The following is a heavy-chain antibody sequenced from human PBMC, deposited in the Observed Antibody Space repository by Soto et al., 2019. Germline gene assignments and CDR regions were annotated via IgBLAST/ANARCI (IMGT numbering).Heavy chain of an antibody. D-gene: IGHD6-13*01. V-gene: IGHV3-74*03. J-gene: IGHJ4*02. Sequence: EVQVVESGGGLVQPGGSLRLSCAASGFTFSSYWTHWVRQAPGKGLVWVSHINSDGSSATYADSVKGRFTISRDNAKNTLYLQMNSLRAEDMAVYYCARAYSSSWYYFDYWGQGTLVTVSS. CDR1: GFTFSSYW. CDR2: INSDGSSA. CDR3: ARAYSSSWYYFDY.